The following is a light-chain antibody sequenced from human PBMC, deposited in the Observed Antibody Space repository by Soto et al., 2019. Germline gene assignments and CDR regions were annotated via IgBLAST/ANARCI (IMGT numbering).Light chain of an antibody. CDR2: TNN. CDR1: SSNIGSNT. V-gene: IGLV1-44*01. Sequence: QSVLTQPPSASGTPGQRVTISCSGSSSNIGSNTVNWYQQLPGTAPKLLIYTNNQRPSGVPDRFSGSKSGTSASLAISGPQSEDGADYYCAAWDDSLNGVVFGGGTKLTVL. J-gene: IGLJ2*01. CDR3: AAWDDSLNGVV.